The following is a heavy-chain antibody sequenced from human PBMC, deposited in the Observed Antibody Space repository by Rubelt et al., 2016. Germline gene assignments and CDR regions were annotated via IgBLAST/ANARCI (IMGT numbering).Heavy chain of an antibody. CDR2: INAGNGNT. CDR3: ARMVLGVYSFDY. Sequence: QVQLVQSGAEVKKPGASVKVSCKASGYTFTSYAMHWVRQAPGQRLEWMGWINAGNGNTKYFSNFQGSVPITRDTSASSADMGLSSLRSADTAVYYCARMVLGVYSFDYWGQGTLVTVSS. V-gene: IGHV1-3*01. CDR1: GYTFTSYA. D-gene: IGHD3-10*01. J-gene: IGHJ4*02.